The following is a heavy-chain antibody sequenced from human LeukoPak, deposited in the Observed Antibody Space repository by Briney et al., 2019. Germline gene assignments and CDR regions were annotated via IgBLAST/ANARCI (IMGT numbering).Heavy chain of an antibody. CDR3: ARAGDSSGYSYYMDV. V-gene: IGHV1-69*13. CDR1: GGTFSSYA. Sequence: ASVKVSCKASGGTFSSYAISWVRQAPGQGLEWMGGIIPIFGTANYAQKFQGRVTITADESTSTAYMELSSLRSEDTAVYYCARAGDSSGYSYYMDVWGKGTTVTVSS. D-gene: IGHD3-22*01. J-gene: IGHJ6*03. CDR2: IIPIFGTA.